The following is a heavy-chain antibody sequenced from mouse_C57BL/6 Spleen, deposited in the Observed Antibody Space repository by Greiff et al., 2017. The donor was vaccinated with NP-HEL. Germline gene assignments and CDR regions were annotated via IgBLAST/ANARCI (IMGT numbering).Heavy chain of an antibody. CDR1: GYTFTSYW. CDR2: IYPGSGST. V-gene: IGHV1-55*01. Sequence: QVQLQQPGAELVKPGASVKMSCKASGYTFTSYWITWVKQRPGQGLEWIGDIYPGSGSTNYNEKFKSKATLTVDTSSSTAYMQLSSLTSEDSAVYDCARGGYYSNSWFAYWGQGTLVTVSA. D-gene: IGHD2-5*01. J-gene: IGHJ3*01. CDR3: ARGGYYSNSWFAY.